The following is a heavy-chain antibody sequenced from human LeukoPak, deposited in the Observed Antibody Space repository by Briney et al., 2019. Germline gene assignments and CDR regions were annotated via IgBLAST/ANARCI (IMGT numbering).Heavy chain of an antibody. CDR1: GFTFDDYG. Sequence: GGSLRLSCTASGFTFDDYGMSWVRQAPGKGLEWVSGINWNGGSTSYAGSVKGRFTISRDNAKNSLYLQMNSLRAEDTASYYCARGRFGKPEFDAFDMWGQGTMVTVSS. CDR3: ARGRFGKPEFDAFDM. V-gene: IGHV3-20*04. D-gene: IGHD3-10*01. J-gene: IGHJ3*02. CDR2: INWNGGST.